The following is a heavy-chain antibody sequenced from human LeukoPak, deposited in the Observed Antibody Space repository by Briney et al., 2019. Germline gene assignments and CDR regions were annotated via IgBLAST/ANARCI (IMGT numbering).Heavy chain of an antibody. CDR2: VFYSGPT. CDR1: GDSIDSYY. D-gene: IGHD1-26*01. J-gene: IGHJ4*02. CDR3: AGRSARYFES. Sequence: PSETLSLTCTVSGDSIDSYYWSWIRQPPGEGLQWIGYVFYSGPTNSDASLRSRVAISVDRSKNQFSLKLTSVSAADTAVYYCAGRSARYFESWGQGTLVTVSS. V-gene: IGHV4-59*01.